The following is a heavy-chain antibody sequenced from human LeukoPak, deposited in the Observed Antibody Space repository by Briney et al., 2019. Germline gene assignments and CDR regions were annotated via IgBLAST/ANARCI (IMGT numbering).Heavy chain of an antibody. CDR3: ARDVGGGPFFDY. D-gene: IGHD2-15*01. CDR1: GGSISSVY. CDR2: IYNSGST. J-gene: IGHJ4*02. Sequence: SETLSLTCTVSGGSISSVYWGWIRQPPGKGLEWIGYIYNSGSTDYNPSLKSRVTISIDTSKNQFSLKLSSVTAADTAVYYCARDVGGGPFFDYWGQGTLVTVSS. V-gene: IGHV4-59*01.